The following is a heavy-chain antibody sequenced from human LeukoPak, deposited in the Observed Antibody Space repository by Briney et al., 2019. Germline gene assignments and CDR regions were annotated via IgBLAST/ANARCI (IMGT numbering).Heavy chain of an antibody. J-gene: IGHJ4*02. CDR3: ARAYSGSYPDFDY. CDR2: ISSSSSYK. V-gene: IGHV3-11*03. CDR1: GFTFSDYY. D-gene: IGHD1-26*01. Sequence: PGGSLRLSRAASGFTFSDYYMSWIRQAPGKGLEGVSYISSSSSYKHKADSVKGRFTISRDNAKNSLYLQMNRLRAEDTAVYYCARAYSGSYPDFDYWGQGTLVTVSS.